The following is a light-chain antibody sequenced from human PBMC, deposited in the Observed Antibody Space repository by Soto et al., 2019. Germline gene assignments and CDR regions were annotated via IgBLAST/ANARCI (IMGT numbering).Light chain of an antibody. CDR3: QQYGSSPRT. V-gene: IGKV3-20*01. J-gene: IGKJ1*01. CDR2: GAS. CDR1: QSVRSSY. Sequence: EIVLTQSPGTLSLSPGERATLSCRASQSVRSSYLAWYQQKPGQAPRLLIYGASSRATGIPDRFSGSVSGTGFTLTISRLEPEDFAVYYCQQYGSSPRTFGQGTKVDIK.